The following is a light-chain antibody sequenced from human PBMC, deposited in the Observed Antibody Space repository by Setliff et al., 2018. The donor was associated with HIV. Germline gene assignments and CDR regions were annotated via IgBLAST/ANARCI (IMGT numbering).Light chain of an antibody. J-gene: IGKJ2*01. Sequence: DIQMTQSPSTLSASVGDRVTITCRASQSISNWLAWYQQKPGKAPNLLIYKASSLESGVPSRFSGSGSGTEFTLTISSLQPDDFATYYCQQYNSYLYTFGQGTK. CDR2: KAS. CDR1: QSISNW. CDR3: QQYNSYLYT. V-gene: IGKV1-5*03.